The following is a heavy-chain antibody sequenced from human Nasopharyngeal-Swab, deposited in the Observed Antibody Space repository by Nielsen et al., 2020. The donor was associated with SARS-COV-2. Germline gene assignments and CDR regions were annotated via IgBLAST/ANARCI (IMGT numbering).Heavy chain of an antibody. J-gene: IGHJ6*02. Sequence: GESLKLSCATSGFILNTYGIHWVRQAPGKGLEWVAVSWYDGTDTFYADSVRDRITITRDKSKTRLTLQMYNLRVDDTALYYCARLLGPRFGLDVWGQGTTVTVSS. D-gene: IGHD3-16*01. CDR3: ARLLGPRFGLDV. V-gene: IGHV3-33*01. CDR1: GFILNTYG. CDR2: SWYDGTDT.